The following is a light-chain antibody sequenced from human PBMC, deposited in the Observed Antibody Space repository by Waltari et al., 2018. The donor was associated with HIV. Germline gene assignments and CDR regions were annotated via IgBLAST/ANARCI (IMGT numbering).Light chain of an antibody. Sequence: QSALTQPASVSGSPGQSITISCTGASSDIGTSKYVSWYQHHPGIAPKLIIYEDNNPPSGVSNRFSGSKSGKTASLTISGLQAEDESDYYCSSYTDSSVIFGGGTKVTVL. CDR2: EDN. CDR3: SSYTDSSVI. J-gene: IGLJ2*01. V-gene: IGLV2-14*01. CDR1: SSDIGTSKY.